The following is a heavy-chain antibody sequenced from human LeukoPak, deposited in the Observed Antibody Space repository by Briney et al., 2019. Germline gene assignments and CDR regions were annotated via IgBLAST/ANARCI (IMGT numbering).Heavy chain of an antibody. J-gene: IGHJ6*03. D-gene: IGHD6-6*01. CDR1: GFTFSTFA. Sequence: GGSLRLSCAASGFTFSTFAMTWVRQAPGKGLEWVSSLSASGGSTYYADSVKGRFTISRDNSMHSLYLQMNSLRAEDTAVYYCAKASQYSASSGYFFYMDVWGKGTTVTVSS. CDR2: LSASGGST. CDR3: AKASQYSASSGYFFYMDV. V-gene: IGHV3-23*01.